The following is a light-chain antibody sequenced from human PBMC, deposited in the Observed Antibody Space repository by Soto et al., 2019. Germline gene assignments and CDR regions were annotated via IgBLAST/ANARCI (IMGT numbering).Light chain of an antibody. J-gene: IGKJ1*01. Sequence: DIQMTQSPSTLSASVGDRVTITCRASQSISSWLAWYQQKPGKAPKLLIYKASSLESGVPSRFNGSGSGTEFTLTISNLQPDDFATYYCQQYNSYPWTFGQGTKVEIK. V-gene: IGKV1-5*03. CDR3: QQYNSYPWT. CDR1: QSISSW. CDR2: KAS.